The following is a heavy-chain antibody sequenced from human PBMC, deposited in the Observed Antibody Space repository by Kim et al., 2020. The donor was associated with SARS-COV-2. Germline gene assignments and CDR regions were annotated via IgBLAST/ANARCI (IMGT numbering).Heavy chain of an antibody. CDR3: ARDPVYSSSWYNNYYYYYGMDV. D-gene: IGHD6-13*01. V-gene: IGHV3-53*01. J-gene: IGHJ6*02. Sequence: GGSLRLSCAASGFTVSSNYMSWVRQAPGKGLEWVSVIYSGGSTYYADSVKGRFTISRDNSKNTLYLQMNSLRAEDTAVYYCARDPVYSSSWYNNYYYYYGMDVWGQGTTVTVSS. CDR2: IYSGGST. CDR1: GFTVSSNY.